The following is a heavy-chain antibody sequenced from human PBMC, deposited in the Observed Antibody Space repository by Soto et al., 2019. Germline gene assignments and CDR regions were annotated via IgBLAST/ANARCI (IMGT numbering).Heavy chain of an antibody. CDR1: GFTFSGYA. V-gene: IGHV3-23*01. J-gene: IGHJ6*04. CDR3: AKDSLLRLPDV. CDR2: ISGRGGST. D-gene: IGHD3-10*01. Sequence: GGSLRLSCAVSGFTFSGYAMSWVRQAPGKGLEWVSAISGRGGSTYYTDSVKGRFTISRDNSKNTLYLQMNSLRAEDTAVYYCAKDSLLRLPDVWGKGTTVTVSS.